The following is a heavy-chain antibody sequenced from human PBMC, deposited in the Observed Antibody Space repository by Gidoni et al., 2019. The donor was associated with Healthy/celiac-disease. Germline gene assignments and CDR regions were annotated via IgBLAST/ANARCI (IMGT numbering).Heavy chain of an antibody. CDR2: IRSKAYGGTT. D-gene: IGHD6-13*01. J-gene: IGHJ1*01. Sequence: EVQLVESGGGLVQPGRSLRLSCTASGFTFGDYVMSWVRQAPGKGLEWVCFIRSKAYGGTTEYAASGTGRFTISRDDSKSIAYLQMNSLKTEDTAVYYCTRGHSSSWYPEYFQHWGQGTLVTVSS. CDR3: TRGHSSSWYPEYFQH. V-gene: IGHV3-49*04. CDR1: GFTFGDYV.